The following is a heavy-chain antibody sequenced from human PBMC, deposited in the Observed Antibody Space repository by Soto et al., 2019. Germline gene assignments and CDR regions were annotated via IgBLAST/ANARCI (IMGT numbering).Heavy chain of an antibody. CDR2: VFYTGFT. Sequence: PSETLSLTCTVSGGSISSYYWGWLRQSPGRGPEWIGSVFYTGFTSYNPSLESRVSVSVDTSKNQFSLKVSAVTAADTAVYYCASSQKGYNWNYFDHWGQGALVTVSS. V-gene: IGHV4-39*01. D-gene: IGHD1-20*01. CDR1: GGSISSYY. CDR3: ASSQKGYNWNYFDH. J-gene: IGHJ4*02.